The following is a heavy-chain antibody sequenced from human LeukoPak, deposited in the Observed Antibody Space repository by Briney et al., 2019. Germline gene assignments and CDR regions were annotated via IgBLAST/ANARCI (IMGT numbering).Heavy chain of an antibody. J-gene: IGHJ4*02. D-gene: IGHD6-19*01. Sequence: TSETLSLTCTVSGGSISSYYWSWIRQPPGKGLEWIGYIYYSGSTNYNPSLKSRVTISVDTSKNQFSLKLSSVTAADTAVYYCARLVRSGWYPDYWGQGTLVTVSS. CDR3: ARLVRSGWYPDY. CDR1: GGSISSYY. CDR2: IYYSGST. V-gene: IGHV4-59*08.